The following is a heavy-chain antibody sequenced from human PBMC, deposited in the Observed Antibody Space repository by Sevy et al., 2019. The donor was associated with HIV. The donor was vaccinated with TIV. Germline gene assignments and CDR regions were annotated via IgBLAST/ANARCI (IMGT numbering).Heavy chain of an antibody. D-gene: IGHD6-19*01. V-gene: IGHV3-15*07. CDR3: TTDRYRIAVIDY. CDR1: GFTFSNAW. Sequence: GGSLRLSCAASGFTFSNAWMNWVRQAPGKGLEWVGRIKSKTDGGTTDYAAPVKGGFSISRDDSKNTLYLQMNSLKTEDTAVFYCTTDRYRIAVIDYWGQGTLVTVSS. CDR2: IKSKTDGGTT. J-gene: IGHJ4*02.